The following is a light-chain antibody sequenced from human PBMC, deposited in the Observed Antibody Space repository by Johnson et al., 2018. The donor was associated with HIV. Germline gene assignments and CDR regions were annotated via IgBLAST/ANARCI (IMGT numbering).Light chain of an antibody. V-gene: IGLV1-51*02. CDR1: SSNSGNNY. Sequence: QSVLTQPPSVSAAPGQKVTISCSGSSSNSGNNYVSWYQQLPGTAPKLLIYENNKRPSGIPDRFSGSKSGTSATLDITGLQTGDEADYYCGTWDSSLSAYVFGTGTKVTVL. CDR3: GTWDSSLSAYV. J-gene: IGLJ1*01. CDR2: ENN.